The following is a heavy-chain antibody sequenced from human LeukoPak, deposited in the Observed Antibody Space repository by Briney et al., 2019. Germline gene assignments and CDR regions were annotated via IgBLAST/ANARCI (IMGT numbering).Heavy chain of an antibody. V-gene: IGHV7-4-1*02. CDR3: AGKYYDILTGYSTYYGMDV. CDR2: INTNTGNP. J-gene: IGHJ6*02. Sequence: ASVKVSCKASGYTFTSYAMNWVRQAPGQGLEWMGWINTNTGNPTYAQGFTGRFVFSSDTSVSTAYLQISSLKAEGTAVYYCAGKYYDILTGYSTYYGMDVWGQGTTVTVSS. D-gene: IGHD3-9*01. CDR1: GYTFTSYA.